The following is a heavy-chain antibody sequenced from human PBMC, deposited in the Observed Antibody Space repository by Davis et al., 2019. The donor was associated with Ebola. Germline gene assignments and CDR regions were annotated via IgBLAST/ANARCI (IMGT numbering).Heavy chain of an antibody. CDR1: GFTFSSYA. J-gene: IGHJ4*02. V-gene: IGHV3-23*01. CDR3: AKENGGSYWGY. D-gene: IGHD1-26*01. Sequence: GESLKISCAASGFTFSSYAMSWVRQAPGKGLEWVSAISGSGGSTYYADSVKGRFTISRDNSKNTLYLQMNSLRAEDTAVYYCAKENGGSYWGYWGQGTLVTVSS. CDR2: ISGSGGST.